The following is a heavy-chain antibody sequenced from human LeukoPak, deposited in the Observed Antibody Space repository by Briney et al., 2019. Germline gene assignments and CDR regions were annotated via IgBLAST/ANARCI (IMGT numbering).Heavy chain of an antibody. CDR2: INPNSGNA. V-gene: IGHV1-8*01. CDR3: ARALAWGGSSYSYYYLDV. CDR1: GYTFSDYD. J-gene: IGHJ6*03. Sequence: ASVKVSCKASGYTFSDYDINWVRQATGRGLEWMGWINPNSGNAGYAQKFQGRVTMTRNTSISTAYMELSSLRSEDTAVYYCARALAWGGSSYSYYYLDVWDKGTTVTVSS. D-gene: IGHD1-26*01.